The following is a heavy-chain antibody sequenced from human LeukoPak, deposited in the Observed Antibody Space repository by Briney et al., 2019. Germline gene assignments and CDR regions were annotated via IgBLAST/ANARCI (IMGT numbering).Heavy chain of an antibody. D-gene: IGHD3-22*01. CDR1: GFTVSNSY. J-gene: IGHJ4*02. CDR3: ARDRGFYDTSPPD. CDR2: IYTDGST. V-gene: IGHV3-53*01. Sequence: GGSLRLSCAASGFTVSNSYLSWVRQAPGKGLEWVSVIYTDGSTFYADSVKGRFTITRDNSKNTLFLQMSSLRAEDTAVYYCARDRGFYDTSPPDWGQGTLVTVSS.